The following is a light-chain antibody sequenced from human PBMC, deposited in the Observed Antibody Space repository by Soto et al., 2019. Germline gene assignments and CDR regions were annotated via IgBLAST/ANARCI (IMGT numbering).Light chain of an antibody. J-gene: IGLJ1*01. V-gene: IGLV2-14*01. CDR1: SSDFGGYNY. CDR2: EVS. Sequence: QSALTQPASVSGSPGQSSTISCTGTSSDFGGYNYVSWYHLHPGKSPQLMIHEVSERPSGVSNRFSGSKSGNTASLTISGLQAEDEADYYCASYASSVTSVFGSGTKLTVL. CDR3: ASYASSVTSV.